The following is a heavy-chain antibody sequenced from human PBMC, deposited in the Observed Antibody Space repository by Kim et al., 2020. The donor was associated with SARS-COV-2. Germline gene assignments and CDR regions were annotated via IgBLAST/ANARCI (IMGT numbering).Heavy chain of an antibody. V-gene: IGHV4-59*13. J-gene: IGHJ4*02. D-gene: IGHD3-22*01. CDR1: GGSITTSY. CDR3: ARLDSSGDWCFDY. Sequence: SETLSLTCSVSGGSITTSYWSWVRQPPGMGLEGIGYISYSGTASYNPSLDSRATMSVDTSKNEFSLKVYSMSAADTAVYYCARLDSSGDWCFDYWGQG. CDR2: ISYSGTA.